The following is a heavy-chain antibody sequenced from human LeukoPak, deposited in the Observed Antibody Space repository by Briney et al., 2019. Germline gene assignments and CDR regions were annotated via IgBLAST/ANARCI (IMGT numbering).Heavy chain of an antibody. Sequence: GGSLRLSCAASGFTFSSYWMNWVRQAPGKGLEWVTNIKHDGSEKYYVDSVKGRFTISRDNAKDSLYLEINSLRAEDTAVYYCARGKEGGRLFDYWGQGTLVTVS. CDR3: ARGKEGGRLFDY. CDR1: GFTFSSYW. D-gene: IGHD3-16*01. V-gene: IGHV3-7*03. J-gene: IGHJ4*02. CDR2: IKHDGSEK.